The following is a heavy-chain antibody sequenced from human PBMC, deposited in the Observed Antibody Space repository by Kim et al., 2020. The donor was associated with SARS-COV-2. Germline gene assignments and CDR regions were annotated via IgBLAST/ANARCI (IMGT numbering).Heavy chain of an antibody. CDR2: IYYSGST. J-gene: IGHJ4*02. Sequence: SETLSLTCTVSGGSISSGGNYWSWIRQHPGKGLEWIGYIYYSGSTYYNPSLKSRVTISVDTSKNQFSLKLSSVTAADTAVYYCARIVRGYMGDPLDYWGQGTLVTVSS. CDR3: ARIVRGYMGDPLDY. V-gene: IGHV4-31*03. CDR1: GGSISSGGNY. D-gene: IGHD3-10*02.